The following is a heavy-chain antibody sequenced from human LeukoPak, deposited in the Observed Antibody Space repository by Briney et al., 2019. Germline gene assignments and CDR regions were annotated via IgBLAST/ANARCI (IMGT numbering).Heavy chain of an antibody. CDR3: ARNPLTTIFGVVIVDAFDI. CDR1: GGSISSSSYY. Sequence: SETLSLTCTVSGGSISSSSYYWGWIRQPPGKGLEWIGSIYYSGSTYYNPSLKRRVTTSVDTSKNQFSLKLSSVTAADTAVYYCARNPLTTIFGVVIVDAFDIWGQGTMVTVSS. CDR2: IYYSGST. J-gene: IGHJ3*02. V-gene: IGHV4-39*01. D-gene: IGHD3-3*01.